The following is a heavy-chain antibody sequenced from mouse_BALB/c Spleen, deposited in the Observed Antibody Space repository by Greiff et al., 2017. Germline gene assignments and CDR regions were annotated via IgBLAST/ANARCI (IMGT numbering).Heavy chain of an antibody. CDR1: GFTFSDYY. CDR2: INSNGGST. V-gene: IGHV5-6-2*01. Sequence: EVMLVESGGGLVKPGGSLKLSCAASGFTFSDYYMSWVRQTPEKRLELVAAINSNGGSTYYPDTVKGRFTISRDNAKNTLYLQMSSLKSEDTALYYCARRPHYYAMDYWGQGTSVTVSS. J-gene: IGHJ4*01. CDR3: ARRPHYYAMDY.